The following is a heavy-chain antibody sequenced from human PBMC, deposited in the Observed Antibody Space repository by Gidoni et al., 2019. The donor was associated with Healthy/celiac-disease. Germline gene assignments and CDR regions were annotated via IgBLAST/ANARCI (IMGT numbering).Heavy chain of an antibody. Sequence: QLQLQESGPVLVKPSETLSLTCPVSGGSISSSSYYWGWIRQPPGKGLEWIGSNYYSGSTYYNPSLKSRGTISVDTSKNQFSLKLSSVTAADTAVYYCARPRFLGYCSSTSCYERFAFDIWGQGTMVTVSS. CDR1: GGSISSSSYY. D-gene: IGHD2-2*01. J-gene: IGHJ3*02. CDR2: NYYSGST. CDR3: ARPRFLGYCSSTSCYERFAFDI. V-gene: IGHV4-39*01.